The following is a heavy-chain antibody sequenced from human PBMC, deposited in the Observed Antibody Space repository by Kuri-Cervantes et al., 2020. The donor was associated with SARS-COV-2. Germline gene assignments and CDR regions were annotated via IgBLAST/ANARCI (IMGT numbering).Heavy chain of an antibody. V-gene: IGHV3-30-3*01. Sequence: GESLKISCAASGFTFSSYAMHWVRQAPGKGLEWVAVISYDGSNKYYADSVKGRFTISRDNSKNTLYLQMNSLRAEDTAVYYCATGPPFLAWHNWFDPWGQGTLVTVSS. CDR2: ISYDGSNK. CDR1: GFTFSSYA. D-gene: IGHD3-3*02. CDR3: ATGPPFLAWHNWFDP. J-gene: IGHJ5*02.